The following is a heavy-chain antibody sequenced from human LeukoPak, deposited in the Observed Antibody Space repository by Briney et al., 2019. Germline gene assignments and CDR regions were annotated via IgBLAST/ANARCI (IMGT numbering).Heavy chain of an antibody. CDR2: IWYDGSNK. CDR3: AKDAGCTNGVCYGFDY. V-gene: IGHV3-30*02. Sequence: PGGSLRLSCAASGFTFSSYGMHWVRQAPGKGLEWVAVIWYDGSNKYYADSVKGRFTISRDNSKNTLYLQMNSLRAEDTAVYYCAKDAGCTNGVCYGFDYWGQGTLVTVSS. CDR1: GFTFSSYG. D-gene: IGHD2-8*01. J-gene: IGHJ4*02.